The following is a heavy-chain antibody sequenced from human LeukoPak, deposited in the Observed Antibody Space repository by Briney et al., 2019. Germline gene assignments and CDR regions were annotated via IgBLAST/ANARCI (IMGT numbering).Heavy chain of an antibody. Sequence: GGSLRLSCAASGFTVSSNYMSWVRQAPGKGLEWVSVIYSGGSTYYADSVKGRFTISRDNSKNTLYLQMNSLRAEDTAVYYCARDYRPPPFGDRPHEGLDYWGQGTLVTVSS. CDR1: GFTVSSNY. V-gene: IGHV3-66*01. J-gene: IGHJ4*02. CDR3: ARDYRPPPFGDRPHEGLDY. CDR2: IYSGGST. D-gene: IGHD3-10*01.